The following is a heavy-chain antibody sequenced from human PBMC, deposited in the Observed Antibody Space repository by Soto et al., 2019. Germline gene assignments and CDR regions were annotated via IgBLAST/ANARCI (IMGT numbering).Heavy chain of an antibody. J-gene: IGHJ5*02. CDR2: ITNDGSAK. CDR1: GFTFYTDW. V-gene: IGHV3-7*01. CDR3: AGEHWWRFDP. D-gene: IGHD2-8*02. Sequence: EVQLVESGGGLVQPGGSMRLSCAASGFTFYTDWMSWVRQAPGKWLEWVATITNDGSAKYYVDSVKGRFTISRDNARNSLYLQMNGLRAEDTAVYYCAGEHWWRFDPWDQGTLVTVSS.